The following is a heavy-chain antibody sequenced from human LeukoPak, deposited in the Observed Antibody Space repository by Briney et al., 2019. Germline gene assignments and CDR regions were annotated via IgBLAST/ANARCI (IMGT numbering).Heavy chain of an antibody. V-gene: IGHV3-43*01. Sequence: GGSLRLSCAASEFTFSSYAMHWVRQAPGKGLEWVSLISWDGGSTYYADSVKGRFTISRDNSKNSLYLQMNSLRTEDTALYYCAKSADARSGYDEFDYWGQGTLVTASP. CDR1: EFTFSSYA. CDR2: ISWDGGST. D-gene: IGHD5-12*01. CDR3: AKSADARSGYDEFDY. J-gene: IGHJ4*02.